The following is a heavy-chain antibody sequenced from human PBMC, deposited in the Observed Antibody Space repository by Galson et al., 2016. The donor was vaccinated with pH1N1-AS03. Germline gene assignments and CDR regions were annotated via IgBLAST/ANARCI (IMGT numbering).Heavy chain of an antibody. D-gene: IGHD4-17*01. CDR3: ASHGDYFAGRDY. CDR2: INHSGST. J-gene: IGHJ4*02. Sequence: SETLSLTCAVSGGSISSSDWWSWVRQPPGKGLEWIGEINHSGSTNYNPSLKSRVTISRDTSKKQFSLNLSSVTAADTAVYYCASHGDYFAGRDYWGQGTLVTVSS. V-gene: IGHV4-4*02. CDR1: GGSISSSDW.